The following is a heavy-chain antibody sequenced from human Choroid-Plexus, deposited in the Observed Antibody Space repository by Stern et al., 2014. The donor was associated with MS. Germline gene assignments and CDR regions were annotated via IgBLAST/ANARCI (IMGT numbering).Heavy chain of an antibody. CDR2: VSYDGSNK. V-gene: IGHV3-30*18. D-gene: IGHD2/OR15-2a*01. J-gene: IGHJ5*02. CDR1: GFNFGSCA. Sequence: VQLVESVGGVVKPGSPLKLSWEASGFNFGSCAMNWVRQAPGKGVAWMAGVSYDGSNKYYADSVKGRFTISRDNSQNTLYMQMSSLRPEDTAVYYCAKDRQYLTYFFDHWGQGSLVTVSS. CDR3: AKDRQYLTYFFDH.